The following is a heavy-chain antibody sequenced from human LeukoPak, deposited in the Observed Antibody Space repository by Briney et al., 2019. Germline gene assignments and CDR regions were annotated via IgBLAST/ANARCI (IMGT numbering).Heavy chain of an antibody. CDR3: ARVKGYSYGLDY. CDR1: GYTFTGYY. Sequence: ASVKVPCKASGYTFTGYYMHWVRQAPGQGLEWMGWINPNSGGTNYAQKFQGRVTMTRDTSINTAFMELSRLRSDDTAVYYCARVKGYSYGLDYWGQGTLVTVSS. CDR2: INPNSGGT. D-gene: IGHD5-18*01. V-gene: IGHV1-2*02. J-gene: IGHJ4*02.